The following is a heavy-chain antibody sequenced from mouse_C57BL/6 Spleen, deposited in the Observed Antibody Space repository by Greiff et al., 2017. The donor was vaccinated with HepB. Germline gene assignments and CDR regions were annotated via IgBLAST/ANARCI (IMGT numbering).Heavy chain of an antibody. CDR3: ARPIYYDYDRAY. Sequence: VQLQQSGAELMKPGASVKLSCKATGYTFTGYWIEWVKQRPGHGLEWIGEILPGSGSTNYTEKFKGKATFTADTSSNTAYMQLSSLPTEDSAIYYCARPIYYDYDRAYWGQGTLVTVSA. CDR1: GYTFTGYW. V-gene: IGHV1-9*01. CDR2: ILPGSGST. D-gene: IGHD2-4*01. J-gene: IGHJ3*01.